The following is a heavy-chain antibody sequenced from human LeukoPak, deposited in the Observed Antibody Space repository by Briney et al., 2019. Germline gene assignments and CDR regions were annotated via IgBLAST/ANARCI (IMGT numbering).Heavy chain of an antibody. V-gene: IGHV3-48*03. CDR2: ISSSGSSI. CDR1: GFTFSSYE. Sequence: GGSLRLSCAASGFTFSSYEMNWVRQAPGKGLEWVSYISSSGSSIYYADSVKGRFTISRDNAKNSLYLQMNSLRAEDPAVYYCARDPRCSSMSCYRSSFYGMDVWGQGTTVTVSS. D-gene: IGHD2-2*01. J-gene: IGHJ6*02. CDR3: ARDPRCSSMSCYRSSFYGMDV.